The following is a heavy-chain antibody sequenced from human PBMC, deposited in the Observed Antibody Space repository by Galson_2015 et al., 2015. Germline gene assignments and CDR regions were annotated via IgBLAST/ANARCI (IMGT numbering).Heavy chain of an antibody. Sequence: SLRLSCAASGSTFSSYAMHWVRRAPGKGLEWVAVISYDGSNKYYADSVKGRFTISRDNSKNTLYLQMNSLRAEDTAVYYCARVRAGGGAFDIWGQGTMVTVSS. D-gene: IGHD3-10*01. J-gene: IGHJ3*02. CDR2: ISYDGSNK. V-gene: IGHV3-30-3*01. CDR3: ARVRAGGGAFDI. CDR1: GSTFSSYA.